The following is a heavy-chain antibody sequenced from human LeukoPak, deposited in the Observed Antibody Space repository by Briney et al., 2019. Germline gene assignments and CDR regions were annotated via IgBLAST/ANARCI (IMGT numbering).Heavy chain of an antibody. D-gene: IGHD1-26*01. CDR1: GFTLSSYA. CDR3: AKVGSQWAFDF. J-gene: IGHJ4*02. V-gene: IGHV3-23*01. CDR2: ISGSGGST. Sequence: PGGSLRLSCAASGFTLSSYAMSWVRQAPGKGLEWVSGISGSGGSTYYAESAKGRFTISRDTSKNTLYLQMNSLRAEDTAVYYCAKVGSQWAFDFWGQGTLVTVSS.